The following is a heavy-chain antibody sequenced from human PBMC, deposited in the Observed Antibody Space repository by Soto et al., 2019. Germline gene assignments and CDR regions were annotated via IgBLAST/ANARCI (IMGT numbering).Heavy chain of an antibody. D-gene: IGHD1-1*01. CDR3: ARGYDLQYGMNV. V-gene: IGHV3-48*02. CDR1: GFTLSLYS. CDR2: ISAGSNTI. J-gene: IGHJ6*02. Sequence: XXSLRLTFAASGFTLSLYSMHWVLQAPRKGLEWISYISAGSNTIYYADSVQGRFTISRDNAKNSLFLQMSSMRDDDTAVYYCARGYDLQYGMNVWGQGTSVTVSS.